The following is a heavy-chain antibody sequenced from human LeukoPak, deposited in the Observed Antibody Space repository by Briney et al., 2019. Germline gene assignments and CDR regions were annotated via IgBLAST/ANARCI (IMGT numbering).Heavy chain of an antibody. J-gene: IGHJ3*02. Sequence: GGSLRLSCVASGFTFSAYWMTWVRQAPGKGLDWVANIRLDGSENYYVDSVRGRFTISRDNAKNSLYLQMNSLRAEDTAVYYCARRARYCTSTSCDPIGAFDNWGQGTMVTVSS. CDR2: IRLDGSEN. V-gene: IGHV3-7*01. D-gene: IGHD2-2*01. CDR3: ARRARYCTSTSCDPIGAFDN. CDR1: GFTFSAYW.